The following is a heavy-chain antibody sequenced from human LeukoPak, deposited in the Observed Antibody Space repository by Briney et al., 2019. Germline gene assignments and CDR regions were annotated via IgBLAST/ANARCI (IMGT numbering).Heavy chain of an antibody. V-gene: IGHV3-21*01. CDR1: GFTFSSYN. J-gene: IGHJ4*02. CDR3: ARDSFDGSFDY. CDR2: ISSSSSYI. D-gene: IGHD1-26*01. Sequence: PGGSLRLSCAASGFTFSSYNMNWVRQAPGKGLEWVSCISSSSSYIHYADSVKGRFTISRDNAKNSLYLQMNSLRAEDTAAYYCARDSFDGSFDYWGQGTLVTVSS.